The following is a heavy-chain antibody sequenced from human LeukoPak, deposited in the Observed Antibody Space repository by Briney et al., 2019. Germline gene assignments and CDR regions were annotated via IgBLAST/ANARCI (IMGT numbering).Heavy chain of an antibody. CDR3: ARGHYDSSGYYWGARAYNWFDP. V-gene: IGHV4-59*01. D-gene: IGHD3-22*01. Sequence: SETLSLTCTVSGGSISSYYWSWIRQPPGKGLEWIGYIYYGGSTNYNPSLKSRVTISVDTSKNQFSLKLSSVTAADTAVYYCARGHYDSSGYYWGARAYNWFDPWGQGTLVTVSS. CDR2: IYYGGST. J-gene: IGHJ5*02. CDR1: GGSISSYY.